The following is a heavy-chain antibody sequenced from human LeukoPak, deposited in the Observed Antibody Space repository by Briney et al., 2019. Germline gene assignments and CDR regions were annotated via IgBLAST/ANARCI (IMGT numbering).Heavy chain of an antibody. D-gene: IGHD6-13*01. J-gene: IGHJ4*02. V-gene: IGHV3-23*01. Sequence: GGSLRLSCAASGFTFSSSAMSWVRQAPGRGLEWVSSVDGGGGGTYYADSVKGRFTISRDNSKDTLYLQMNGLRAEDTAVYFCAKQSAGSAAWYSLHYDFWGQGTLVTVSS. CDR1: GFTFSSSA. CDR3: AKQSAGSAAWYSLHYDF. CDR2: VDGGGGGT.